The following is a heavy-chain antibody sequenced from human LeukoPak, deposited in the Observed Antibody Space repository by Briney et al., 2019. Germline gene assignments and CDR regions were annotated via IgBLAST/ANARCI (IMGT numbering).Heavy chain of an antibody. D-gene: IGHD2-2*01. V-gene: IGHV3-33*01. Sequence: GSLRLSCAASGFTFSSYGMHWVPQAPGKGLEWVAVIWYDGSNKYYADSVKGRFTISRDNSKNTLYLQMNSLRAEDTAVYYCARDFYCSSTSCYLYYYYYYGMDVWGKGTTVTVSS. CDR3: ARDFYCSSTSCYLYYYYYYGMDV. CDR1: GFTFSSYG. J-gene: IGHJ6*04. CDR2: IWYDGSNK.